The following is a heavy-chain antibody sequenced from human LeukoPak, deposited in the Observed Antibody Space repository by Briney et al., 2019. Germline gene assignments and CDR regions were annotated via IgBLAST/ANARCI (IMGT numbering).Heavy chain of an antibody. D-gene: IGHD3-22*01. CDR1: GGPLSWLY. V-gene: IGHV4-59*01. Sequence: PSGAPAPPRPVSGGPLSWLYLSLIRRPPGEGPGGIWVFFFKWSTYYNPSLKSRVTISVDTSKNQLSLKLSSVTAADTAVYYCAGTYYYDSSGYYYTRSEAFDIWGQGTMVTVSS. J-gene: IGHJ3*02. CDR2: FFFKWST. CDR3: AGTYYYDSSGYYYTRSEAFDI.